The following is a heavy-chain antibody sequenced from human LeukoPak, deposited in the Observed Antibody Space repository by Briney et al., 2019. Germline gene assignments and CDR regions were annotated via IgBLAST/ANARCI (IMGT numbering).Heavy chain of an antibody. CDR2: IYTSGST. V-gene: IGHV4-4*07. CDR3: ARDSGNLNWFDP. J-gene: IGHJ5*02. D-gene: IGHD3-10*01. Sequence: PSETLSLTCTVSGGSIRSYYWSWVRQPAGKGLEWIGRIYTSGSTNYNPSLKSRVTMSVDTSKNQFSMKLSSVTAADTAVYYCARDSGNLNWFDPWGQGTLSPSPQ. CDR1: GGSIRSYY.